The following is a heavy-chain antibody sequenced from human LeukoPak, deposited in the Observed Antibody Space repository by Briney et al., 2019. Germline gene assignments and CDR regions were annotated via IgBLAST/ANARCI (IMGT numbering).Heavy chain of an antibody. Sequence: GESLKISCQGSGYSFSTYWITWVRQMPGKGLEWMGIIYPGDSDARYSPSFQGQVTISADKSISTAYLQWSSLKASDTAMYYCARRRDLYSGSYYPFDYWGQGTLVTVSS. CDR3: ARRRDLYSGSYYPFDY. V-gene: IGHV5-51*01. CDR1: GYSFSTYW. J-gene: IGHJ4*02. CDR2: IYPGDSDA. D-gene: IGHD1-26*01.